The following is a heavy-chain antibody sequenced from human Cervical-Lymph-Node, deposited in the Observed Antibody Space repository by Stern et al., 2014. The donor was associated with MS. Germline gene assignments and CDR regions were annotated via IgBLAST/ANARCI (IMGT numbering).Heavy chain of an antibody. CDR1: GGSISSSSYY. CDR2: IYYSGST. CDR3: ARHGSTVMFLDY. V-gene: IGHV4-39*01. Sequence: MQLQESGPGLVKPSETLSLTCTVSGGSISSSSYYWGWIRQPPGKGLEWIGSIYYSGSTYYNPSLKSRVTISADTSKNQFSLKLSLVTAADTAVYYCARHGSTVMFLDYWGQGTLVTVSS. J-gene: IGHJ4*02. D-gene: IGHD4-17*01.